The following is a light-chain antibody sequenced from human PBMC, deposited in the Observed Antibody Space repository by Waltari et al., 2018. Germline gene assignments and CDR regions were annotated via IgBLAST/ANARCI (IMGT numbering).Light chain of an antibody. CDR3: QQYYTSPYT. CDR2: WAS. J-gene: IGKJ2*01. V-gene: IGKV4-1*01. Sequence: DIVMTQSPDSLAVSLGERATINCKSSQSVLYSSSNENYLAWYQLKLGQPPKLPIYWASTRESGVPDRFSGSGSGTDFTLTISSLQAEDVAVYYCQQYYTSPYTFGQGTKLEIK. CDR1: QSVLYSSSNENY.